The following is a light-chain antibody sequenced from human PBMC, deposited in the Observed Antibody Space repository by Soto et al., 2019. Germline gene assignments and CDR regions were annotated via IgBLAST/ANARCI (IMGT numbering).Light chain of an antibody. CDR2: AAS. J-gene: IGKJ3*01. V-gene: IGKV1-39*01. Sequence: DIQITQSPASLSSSLVDIVSITCRASQIISNYLNWYQQKPGKAPELLIYAASSLQSGVPSRFSGSGSGTDFTLTISSLQPEDFATYYCQQSYTTPINFGPGTKVDIK. CDR3: QQSYTTPIN. CDR1: QIISNY.